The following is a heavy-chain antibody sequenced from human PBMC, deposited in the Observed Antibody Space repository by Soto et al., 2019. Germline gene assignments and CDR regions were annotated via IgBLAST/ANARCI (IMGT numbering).Heavy chain of an antibody. V-gene: IGHV3-33*01. CDR3: ARRQIPPPTRGAANARGGMDV. CDR2: IWNDGSNS. J-gene: IGHJ6*02. CDR1: GFTFNNYG. D-gene: IGHD6-13*01. Sequence: QVQLVESGGGVVQPGRSLRLSCAASGFTFNNYGLHWVRQAPGKGLEWLAVIWNDGSNSSYANSVKGRFTISRDNCKNTLYLQMSILRAEDTAVYYCARRQIPPPTRGAANARGGMDVWGQGTTVTVSS.